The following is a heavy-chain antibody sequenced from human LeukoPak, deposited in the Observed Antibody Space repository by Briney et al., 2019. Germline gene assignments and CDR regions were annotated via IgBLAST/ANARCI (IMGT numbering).Heavy chain of an antibody. V-gene: IGHV4-34*01. D-gene: IGHD3-22*01. Sequence: SETLSLTCAVYGGSFSGYYWSWIRQPPGKGLEWIGEINHSGSTNYNPSLKSRVTISVDTSKNQFSLKLSSVTAADTAVYYCARGFPSAVITTNWYFDLWGRGTLVTVSS. CDR2: INHSGST. CDR3: ARGFPSAVITTNWYFDL. CDR1: GGSFSGYY. J-gene: IGHJ2*01.